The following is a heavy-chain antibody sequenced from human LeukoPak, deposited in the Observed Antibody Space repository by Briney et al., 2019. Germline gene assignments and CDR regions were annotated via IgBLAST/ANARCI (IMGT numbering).Heavy chain of an antibody. D-gene: IGHD2-2*01. CDR1: GYTLTELS. J-gene: IGHJ4*02. CDR2: FDPEDGET. V-gene: IGHV1-24*01. Sequence: RASVKVSCKVSGYTLTELSMHWVRQVPGKGLEWMGGFDPEDGETIYAQKFQGRVTITADESTSTAYMELSSLRSEDTAVYYCASSTSWEYYFDYWGQGTLVTVSS. CDR3: ASSTSWEYYFDY.